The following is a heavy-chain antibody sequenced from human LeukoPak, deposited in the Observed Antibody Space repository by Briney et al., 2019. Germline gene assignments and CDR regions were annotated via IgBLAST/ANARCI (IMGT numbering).Heavy chain of an antibody. CDR1: GGSISSGSYY. CDR2: IYTSGST. V-gene: IGHV4-61*09. J-gene: IGHJ4*02. CDR3: ARGVDYGDYYFDY. D-gene: IGHD4-17*01. Sequence: SETLSLTCTVSGGSISSGSYYWSWIRQPAGKGLEWIGHIYTSGSTNYNPSLKSRVTISVDTSKNQFSLKLSSVTAADTAVYYCARGVDYGDYYFDYWGQGTLVTVSS.